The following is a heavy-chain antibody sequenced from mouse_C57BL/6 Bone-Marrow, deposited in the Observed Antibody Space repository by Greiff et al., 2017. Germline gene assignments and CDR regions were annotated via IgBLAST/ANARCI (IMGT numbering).Heavy chain of an antibody. CDR2: IHPNSGST. Sequence: QVQLQQPGAELVKPGASVKLSCKASGYTFTSYWMHWVKQRPGQGLEWIGMIHPNSGSTNYNEKFKSKATLTVDKSSSTASMQLSSLTSEDSAVYCCARSDDGSSYGSYAMDYWGQGTSVTVSS. CDR3: ARSDDGSSYGSYAMDY. J-gene: IGHJ4*01. V-gene: IGHV1-64*01. CDR1: GYTFTSYW. D-gene: IGHD1-1*01.